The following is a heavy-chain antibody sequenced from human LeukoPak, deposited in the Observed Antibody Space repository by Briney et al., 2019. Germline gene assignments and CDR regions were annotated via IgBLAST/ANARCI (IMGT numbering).Heavy chain of an antibody. CDR1: GGSISSSSYY. V-gene: IGHV4-39*07. D-gene: IGHD6-6*01. Sequence: PSETLSLTCTVSGGSISSSSYYWGWIRQPPGKGLEWIGSIYYSGSTYYNPSLKSRVTISVDTSKNQFSLKLSSVTAADTAVYYCARGIAARRYYYYYMDVWGKGTTVTVSS. CDR2: IYYSGST. J-gene: IGHJ6*03. CDR3: ARGIAARRYYYYYMDV.